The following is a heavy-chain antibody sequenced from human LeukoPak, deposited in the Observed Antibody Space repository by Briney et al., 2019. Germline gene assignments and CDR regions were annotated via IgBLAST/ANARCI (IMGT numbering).Heavy chain of an antibody. Sequence: SETLSLTCAVSGYSITSGYYWAWIRQPPGKGLEWIGNIYHSGSTYYNPSLKSRVTLSVDTSKNQFSLKLSSVTTADTAVYYCARRYSNYFFDYWGQGTLVTVSS. CDR3: ARRYSNYFFDY. V-gene: IGHV4-38-2*01. CDR2: IYHSGST. CDR1: GYSITSGYY. J-gene: IGHJ4*02. D-gene: IGHD4-11*01.